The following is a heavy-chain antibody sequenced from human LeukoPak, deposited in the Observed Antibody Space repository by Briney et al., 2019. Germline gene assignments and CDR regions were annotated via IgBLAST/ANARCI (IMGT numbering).Heavy chain of an antibody. CDR1: GFSFSDYN. D-gene: IGHD6-13*01. CDR3: ARGGPAAGRFDY. J-gene: IGHJ4*02. CDR2: ISYNGINE. V-gene: IGHV3-30*03. Sequence: PGGSLRLSCAASGFSFSDYNMHWVRQAPGKGLEWMAVISYNGINEYYADSVKGRFTISRDNSKSTLLLQMNSLRAEDTAVYYCARGGPAAGRFDYWGQGTLVTVSS.